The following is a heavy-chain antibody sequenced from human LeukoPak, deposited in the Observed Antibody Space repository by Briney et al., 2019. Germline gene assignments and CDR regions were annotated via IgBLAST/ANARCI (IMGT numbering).Heavy chain of an antibody. Sequence: PGGSLRLSCAASGFTFSSYSMNWVRQAPGKGLEWVAVISYDGSNKYYADSVKGRFTISRDNSKNTLYLQMNSLRAEDTAVYYCAIQPHYYDSRFDYWGQGTLVTVSS. V-gene: IGHV3-30*03. CDR3: AIQPHYYDSRFDY. CDR2: ISYDGSNK. D-gene: IGHD3-22*01. CDR1: GFTFSSYS. J-gene: IGHJ4*02.